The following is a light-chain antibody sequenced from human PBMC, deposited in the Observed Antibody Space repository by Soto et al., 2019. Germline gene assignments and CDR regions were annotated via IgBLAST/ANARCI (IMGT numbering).Light chain of an antibody. J-gene: IGLJ2*01. CDR1: SSDVGCYNY. Sequence: QSALTQPASVSGSPGQSTTISCTRTSSDVGCYNYVSWYQQHPGKAPILMIYEVTNQPSGVSDRFSGSKSGNTASLTISGRQAEDEADYYCNSYTTSSPYVVFGGGTKLTVL. CDR3: NSYTTSSPYVV. V-gene: IGLV2-14*01. CDR2: EVT.